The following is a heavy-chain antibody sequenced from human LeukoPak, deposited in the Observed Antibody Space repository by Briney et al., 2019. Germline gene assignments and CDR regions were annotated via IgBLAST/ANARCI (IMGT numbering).Heavy chain of an antibody. V-gene: IGHV3-23*01. CDR2: VSGNGGST. J-gene: IGHJ1*01. CDR3: AQGYDFWSGSEYFQH. CDR1: GFTLSSYA. D-gene: IGHD3-3*01. Sequence: PGGSLRLSCAASGFTLSSYAISWVRQAPGKGLEWVSIVSGNGGSTYYADSVKGRFTISTDNSRNMLSLQMNSLRAEDTALYYCAQGYDFWSGSEYFQHWGQGTLVTVSS.